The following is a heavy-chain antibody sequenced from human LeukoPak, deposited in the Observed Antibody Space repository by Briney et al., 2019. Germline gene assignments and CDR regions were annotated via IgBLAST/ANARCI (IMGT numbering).Heavy chain of an antibody. Sequence: SETLSLTSTVSGGSISSGSYYWSWIRQPAGKGLEWIGRIYTSGSTDYNPSLNSRVTISVDTSKNQFSLKLSSVTAADTAVYYCATDYYDSSGYSRDYWGQGTLVTVSS. CDR3: ATDYYDSSGYSRDY. D-gene: IGHD3-22*01. J-gene: IGHJ4*02. CDR2: IYTSGST. CDR1: GGSISSGSYY. V-gene: IGHV4-61*02.